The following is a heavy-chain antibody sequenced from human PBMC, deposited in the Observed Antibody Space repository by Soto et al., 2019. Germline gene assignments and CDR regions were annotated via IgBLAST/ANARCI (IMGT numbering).Heavy chain of an antibody. V-gene: IGHV1-46*01. D-gene: IGHD2-15*01. CDR2: INPSGGTT. CDR1: GYTFTRYN. CDR3: ARVRGGGSEYLLDY. Sequence: ASVKVSCKASGYTFTRYNVHWVRQAPGQGLEWMAIINPSGGTTYYVQKFEGRVTLTTDTSTSTVYMELSSLRSDDTAVYYCARVRGGGSEYLLDYWGQGTLVTVSS. J-gene: IGHJ4*02.